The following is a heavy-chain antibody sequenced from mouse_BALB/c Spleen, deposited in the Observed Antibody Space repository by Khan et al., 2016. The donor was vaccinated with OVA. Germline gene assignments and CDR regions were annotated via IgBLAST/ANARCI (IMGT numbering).Heavy chain of an antibody. CDR1: GFSLNNYS. V-gene: IGHV2-2*02. J-gene: IGHJ3*01. CDR2: IWSAGST. Sequence: QVQLKESGPGLVQPSQSLSITCTVSGFSLNNYSVHWVRQSPGKGLEWLGVIWSAGSTDYNAAFISSLTIIKDNSRSKAFFKMHSLEPNDTAIYYGATRGYVYGRGGLFAYWGQGTLVTVSA. CDR3: ATRGYVYGRGGLFAY. D-gene: IGHD1-2*01.